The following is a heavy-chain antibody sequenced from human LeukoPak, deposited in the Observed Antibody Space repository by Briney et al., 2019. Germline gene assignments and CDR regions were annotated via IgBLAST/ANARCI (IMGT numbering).Heavy chain of an antibody. V-gene: IGHV4-4*02. CDR2: IYHSGST. CDR3: ARAQTDAFDI. CDR1: GGSISSSNR. Sequence: SSETLSLTCAVSGGSISSSNRWSWVRQPPGKGLEWIGEIYHSGSTNYNPSLKSRVTISVDTSKNQFSLKLSSVTAADTAVYYCARAQTDAFDIWGQGTMVTVSS. J-gene: IGHJ3*02.